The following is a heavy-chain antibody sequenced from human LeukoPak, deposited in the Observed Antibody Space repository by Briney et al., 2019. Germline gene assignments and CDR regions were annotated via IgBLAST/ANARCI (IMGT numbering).Heavy chain of an antibody. CDR1: GFTFSSYA. D-gene: IGHD1-26*01. CDR2: ISYDGSNK. Sequence: PGRSLRLSCAASGFTFSSYAMHWVRQAPGKGLEWVAVISYDGSNKYYADSVKGRFTISRDNSKNTLYLQMNSLRPEDTAVYSCAKTTIVGATVDAFDIWGQGTVVTVSS. V-gene: IGHV3-30-3*02. CDR3: AKTTIVGATVDAFDI. J-gene: IGHJ3*02.